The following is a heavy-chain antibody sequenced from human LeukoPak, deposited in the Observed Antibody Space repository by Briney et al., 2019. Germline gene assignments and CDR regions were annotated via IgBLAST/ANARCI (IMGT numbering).Heavy chain of an antibody. V-gene: IGHV5-51*01. CDR1: GYSFTSYW. D-gene: IGHD1-26*01. CDR2: IYPGDSDT. CDR3: ARQIYSGNSAPVG. Sequence: GESLQISCMGPGYSFTSYWIGCVRQMPGKGLEWIGIIYPGDSDTRYSPSFQGQVTISADKSTSTAYQQWSSLKAADTAMYYCARQIYSGNSAPVGWGQGTLVTVSS. J-gene: IGHJ4*02.